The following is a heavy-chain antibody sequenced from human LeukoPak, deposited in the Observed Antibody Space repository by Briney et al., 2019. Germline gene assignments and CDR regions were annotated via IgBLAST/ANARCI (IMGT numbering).Heavy chain of an antibody. J-gene: IGHJ3*02. Sequence: GGSLRLSCTASGFTFGDYAMSWFRQAPGKGLEWVGFIRSKAYGGTTEYAASVKGRFTISRDDSKSIAYLQMNSLKTEDTAVYYCTRDLTYGSGTYDAFDIWGQGTMVTVSS. CDR1: GFTFGDYA. CDR3: TRDLTYGSGTYDAFDI. D-gene: IGHD3-10*01. CDR2: IRSKAYGGTT. V-gene: IGHV3-49*03.